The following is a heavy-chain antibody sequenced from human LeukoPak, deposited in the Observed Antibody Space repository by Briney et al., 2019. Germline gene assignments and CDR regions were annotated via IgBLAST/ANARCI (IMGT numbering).Heavy chain of an antibody. V-gene: IGHV1-24*01. D-gene: IGHD3-10*01. J-gene: IGHJ5*02. CDR2: FDPEDGET. Sequence: GASVKVSCKVSGYTLTELSMHWVRQAPGKGLEWMGGFDPEDGETIYAQKFQGRVTMTEDTSTVTAYMELSRLRSDDTAVYYCARVPFSMVRGVGNWFDPWGQGTLVTVSS. CDR1: GYTLTELS. CDR3: ARVPFSMVRGVGNWFDP.